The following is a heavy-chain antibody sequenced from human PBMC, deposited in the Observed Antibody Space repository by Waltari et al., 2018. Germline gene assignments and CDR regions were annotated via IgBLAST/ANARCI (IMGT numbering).Heavy chain of an antibody. Sequence: QVQLVQSGAEVKKPGASVKVSCKVSGYTLTELSMYWVRQAPGKGLEWMGGFDPEDGEIIYAQKFQGRVTMTEDTSTDTAYMELSSLRSEDTAVYYCATTTAVVLTAAIPGWFDPWGQGTLVTVSS. CDR2: FDPEDGEI. CDR1: GYTLTELS. J-gene: IGHJ5*02. V-gene: IGHV1-24*01. D-gene: IGHD2-2*02. CDR3: ATTTAVVLTAAIPGWFDP.